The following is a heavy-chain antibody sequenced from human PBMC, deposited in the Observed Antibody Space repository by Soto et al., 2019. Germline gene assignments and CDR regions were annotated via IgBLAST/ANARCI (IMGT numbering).Heavy chain of an antibody. CDR1: GYTFTNYY. CDR2: INTGSGNT. CDR3: ARSDSEYYGLDV. V-gene: IGHV1-46*01. Sequence: QVQVVQSGAEVKRPGASVTVSCKASGYTFTNYYIHCVRQAPGQGLEWMGIINTGSGNTIYAQKFQGRVSMTRDTSTRTVYMELSSLRSEDTAVYYCARSDSEYYGLDVRGQGTTVTVSS. J-gene: IGHJ6*02.